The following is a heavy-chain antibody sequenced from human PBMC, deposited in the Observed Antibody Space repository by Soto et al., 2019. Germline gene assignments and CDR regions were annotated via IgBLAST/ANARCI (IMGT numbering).Heavy chain of an antibody. D-gene: IGHD5-12*01. Sequence: APVTVSCKASGYTFTSYGISWVRQAPGQGLEWMGWISAYNGNTKYAQKLQGRVTMTTDTSTSTADMEMNSLRVEDTAIYYCVKDLGYSGDDFRGYWGQGTLVTVSS. J-gene: IGHJ4*02. CDR1: GYTFTSYG. CDR3: VKDLGYSGDDFRGY. V-gene: IGHV1-18*01. CDR2: ISAYNGNT.